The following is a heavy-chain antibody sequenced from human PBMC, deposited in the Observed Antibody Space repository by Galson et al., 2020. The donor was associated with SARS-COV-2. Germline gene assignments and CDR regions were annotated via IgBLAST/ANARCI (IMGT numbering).Heavy chain of an antibody. CDR1: GFTFSSYA. V-gene: IGHV3-30*04. CDR3: ARDDYDYVWGSYMADY. D-gene: IGHD3-16*01. CDR2: ISYDGSNK. J-gene: IGHJ4*02. Sequence: GESLKISCAASGFTFSSYAMHWVRQAPGKGLEWVAVISYDGSNKYYADSVKGRFTISRDNSKNTLYLQMNSLRAEDTAVYYCARDDYDYVWGSYMADYWGQGTLVTVSS.